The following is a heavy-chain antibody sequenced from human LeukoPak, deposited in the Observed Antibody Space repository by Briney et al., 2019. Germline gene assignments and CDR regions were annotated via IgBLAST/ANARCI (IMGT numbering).Heavy chain of an antibody. J-gene: IGHJ4*02. Sequence: SQTLSLTCTVSGGSISSSSSDYYWGWVRQPPGKGLEWIGSISYSWSTYYNPSLKSRVTISADTSNNQFSLKLTSVTAADTAVYYCARHRHSHHYDYWGQGTLVTVSS. CDR3: ARHRHSHHYDY. D-gene: IGHD5-18*01. CDR2: ISYSWST. CDR1: GGSISSSSSDYY. V-gene: IGHV4-39*01.